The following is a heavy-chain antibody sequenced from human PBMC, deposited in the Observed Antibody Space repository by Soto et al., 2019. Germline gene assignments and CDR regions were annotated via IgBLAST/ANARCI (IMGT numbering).Heavy chain of an antibody. D-gene: IGHD6-13*01. J-gene: IGHJ5*02. CDR1: GFTFSSYG. V-gene: IGHV3-30*03. CDR3: ARDKEAAGNYPNWFDP. CDR2: ISYDGSNT. Sequence: GGSLRLSCVASGFTFSSYGMHWVRQAPGNGLEWVAIISYDGSNTYYADSVKGRFTISRDNSKNTLYLQMNSLRAEDTAVYYCARDKEAAGNYPNWFDPWGQGTLVTVSS.